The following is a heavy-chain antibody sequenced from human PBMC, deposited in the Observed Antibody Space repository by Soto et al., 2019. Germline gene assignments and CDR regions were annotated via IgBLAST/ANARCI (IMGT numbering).Heavy chain of an antibody. CDR1: VGSITTYY. J-gene: IGHJ6*02. Sequence: SVTLSLTCTVSVGSITTYYWSWIRQPAGKGLEWIGRIDTSGNTNHNPSLKSRVTMSVDTSKKQFSLKLTSVTAADTAVYYCARYSNNWFQTEGMDVWGQGTTVTVSS. V-gene: IGHV4-4*07. CDR3: ARYSNNWFQTEGMDV. D-gene: IGHD6-13*01. CDR2: IDTSGNT.